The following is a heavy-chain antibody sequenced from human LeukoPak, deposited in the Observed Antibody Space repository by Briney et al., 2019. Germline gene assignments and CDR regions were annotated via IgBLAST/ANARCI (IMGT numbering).Heavy chain of an antibody. D-gene: IGHD1-26*01. V-gene: IGHV4-61*08. CDR2: IYYSGST. CDR3: ARDLVGATTS. Sequence: PSETLSLTCTVSGGSISSGGYYWSWIRQPPGKGLEWIGYIYYSGSTNYNPSLKSRVTISVDTSKNQFSLKLSSVTAADTAVYYCARDLVGATTSWGQGTLVTVSS. J-gene: IGHJ5*02. CDR1: GGSISSGGYY.